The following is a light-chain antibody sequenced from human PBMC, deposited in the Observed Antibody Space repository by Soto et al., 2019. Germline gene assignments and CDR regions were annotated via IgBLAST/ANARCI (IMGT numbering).Light chain of an antibody. Sequence: EIVLTQSPGTLSLSPGERATLSCRASQSVSSSYLAWYQQKPGQAPRLLIYGASSSATGIPDRFSGSVSGTDFTLTISRLEPAEFAVYYCHQYDSSPLTFGGGTKVEIK. V-gene: IGKV3-20*01. CDR1: QSVSSSY. CDR2: GAS. CDR3: HQYDSSPLT. J-gene: IGKJ4*01.